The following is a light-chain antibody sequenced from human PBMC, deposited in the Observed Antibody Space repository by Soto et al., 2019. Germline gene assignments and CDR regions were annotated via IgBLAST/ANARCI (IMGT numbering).Light chain of an antibody. J-gene: IGKJ1*01. CDR2: KGS. CDR1: QSLPSTY. CDR3: QQYAAQSPWT. Sequence: DVQMTQSPSTLSASVGDKVTITCRASQSLPSTYLAWFQQRPGKAPNVLIYKGSTLASGVSSRFSGSGSGTEFTLTISSLQPDDFATNFCQQYAAQSPWTFDQGTRV. V-gene: IGKV1-5*03.